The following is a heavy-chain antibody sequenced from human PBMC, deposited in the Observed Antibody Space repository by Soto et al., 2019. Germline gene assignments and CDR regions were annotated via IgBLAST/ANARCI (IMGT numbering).Heavy chain of an antibody. J-gene: IGHJ6*02. CDR2: ISNTGSTT. CDR1: GFTFSDYY. V-gene: IGHV3-11*01. CDR3: AKGRSYYYYYGVDV. Sequence: GGSLRLSCAASGFTFSDYYMSWIRQAPGKGLEWVSYISNTGSTTYYADSVKGRFTISRDNSKSTLYLQMNSLRAEDTALYYCAKGRSYYYYYGVDVWGQGTTVTVSS.